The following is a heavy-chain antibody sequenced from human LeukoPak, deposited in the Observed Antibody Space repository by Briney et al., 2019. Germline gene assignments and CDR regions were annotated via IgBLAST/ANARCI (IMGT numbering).Heavy chain of an antibody. CDR1: GFTFSSYW. CDR3: ARVRKYSGYYSWYFDL. D-gene: IGHD5-12*01. Sequence: GGSLRLSCAASGFTFSSYWMSWVRQAPGKGLEWVANIKQDGSEKYYVDSVKGRFTISRDNAKNSLYLQMNSLRAEDTAVYYCARVRKYSGYYSWYFDLWGRGTLVTVSS. J-gene: IGHJ2*01. CDR2: IKQDGSEK. V-gene: IGHV3-7*01.